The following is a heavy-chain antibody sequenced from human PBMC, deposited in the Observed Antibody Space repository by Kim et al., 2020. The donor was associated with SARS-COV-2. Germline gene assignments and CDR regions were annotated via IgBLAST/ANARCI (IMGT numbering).Heavy chain of an antibody. Sequence: GGSLRLSCAASGFTFSSYAMSWVRQAPGKGLEWVSAISGSGGSTYYADSVKGRFTISRDNSKNTLYLQMNSLRAEDTAVYYCAKDLLLWFGELSRSFDYWGQGTLVTVSS. CDR3: AKDLLLWFGELSRSFDY. CDR1: GFTFSSYA. J-gene: IGHJ4*02. CDR2: ISGSGGST. V-gene: IGHV3-23*01. D-gene: IGHD3-10*01.